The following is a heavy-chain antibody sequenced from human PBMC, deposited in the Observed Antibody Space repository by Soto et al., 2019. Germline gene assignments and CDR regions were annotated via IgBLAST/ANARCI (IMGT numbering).Heavy chain of an antibody. Sequence: PSETLSLTCAVYGGSFSGYYWSWIRQPPGKGLEWIGEINHSGSTNYNPSLESRVTISVDTSKNQFSLKLSSVTAADTAVYYCARVVAFRIQLWSNYYYGMDVWGQGTTVTVSS. D-gene: IGHD5-18*01. CDR1: GGSFSGYY. J-gene: IGHJ6*01. CDR3: ARVVAFRIQLWSNYYYGMDV. CDR2: INHSGST. V-gene: IGHV4-34*01.